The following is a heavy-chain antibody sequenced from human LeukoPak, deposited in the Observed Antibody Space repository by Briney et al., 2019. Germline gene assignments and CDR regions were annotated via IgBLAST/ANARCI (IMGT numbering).Heavy chain of an antibody. D-gene: IGHD6-19*01. Sequence: GGSLRLSCAASGFTFSNSWMSWVRQAPGKGLEWVGRIKSNTDGGTTDYAAPVKGRFTITRDDSKNTLYLQMNSLKTEDTAVYYCTTDLQYSSGWLQIDYWGQGTLVPVSS. CDR3: TTDLQYSSGWLQIDY. CDR2: IKSNTDGGTT. J-gene: IGHJ4*02. V-gene: IGHV3-15*01. CDR1: GFTFSNSW.